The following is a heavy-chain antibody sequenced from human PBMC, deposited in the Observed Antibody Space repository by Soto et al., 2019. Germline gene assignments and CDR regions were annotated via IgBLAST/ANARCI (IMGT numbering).Heavy chain of an antibody. D-gene: IGHD6-19*01. CDR3: ARAPGAGPWYIDY. J-gene: IGHJ4*01. V-gene: IGHV4-4*02. Sequence: SETLSLTCAVSGASIDSSHWWNWVRQPPGKGREWIGEIFHSGSTTYNPSLESRVTMSVDRSKNQFSLHLNSVTAADTAFYYCARAPGAGPWYIDYWGHGTLVTVSS. CDR2: IFHSGST. CDR1: GASIDSSHW.